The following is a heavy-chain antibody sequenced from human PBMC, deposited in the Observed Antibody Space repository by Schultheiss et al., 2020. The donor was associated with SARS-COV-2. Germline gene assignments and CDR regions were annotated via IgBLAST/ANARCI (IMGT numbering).Heavy chain of an antibody. J-gene: IGHJ4*02. CDR3: ARDRGGAPADFDY. D-gene: IGHD3-10*01. CDR1: GYTFTSYG. CDR2: ISGYKDNT. V-gene: IGHV1-18*01. Sequence: ASVKVSCKASGYTFTSYGISWVRQAPGQGLEWMGWISGYKDNTKYAQKFQGSVTMTTDTSTSTAYMELRSLRSDDTAVYYCARDRGGAPADFDYWGQGTLVTVSS.